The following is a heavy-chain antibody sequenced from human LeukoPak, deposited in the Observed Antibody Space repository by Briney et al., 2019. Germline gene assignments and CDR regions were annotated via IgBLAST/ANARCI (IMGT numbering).Heavy chain of an antibody. J-gene: IGHJ4*02. CDR3: ARSRDSYGSDFDY. D-gene: IGHD5-18*01. V-gene: IGHV3-23*01. CDR1: GFTFRSYA. CDR2: IIGSGDNT. Sequence: GGSLRLSCAASGFTFRSYAMSWVRQAPGKGLEWVSAIIGSGDNTNYADSVKGRFIISRDNSKNTLYLQMNSLRAEDTAVYYCARSRDSYGSDFDYWGQGTLVTVSS.